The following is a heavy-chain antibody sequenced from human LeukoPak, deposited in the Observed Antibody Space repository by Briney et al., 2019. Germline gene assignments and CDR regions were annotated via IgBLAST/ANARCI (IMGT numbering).Heavy chain of an antibody. V-gene: IGHV4-59*08. Sequence: SETLSLTCTVSGGSISSYYWSWIRQPPGKGLEWIGYIYYSGSTNYNPSLKSRVTISVDTSKNQFSLKLSSVTAADTAVYYCAGHDSSGYYLSIDYWGQGTLVTVSS. D-gene: IGHD3-22*01. CDR1: GGSISSYY. CDR3: AGHDSSGYYLSIDY. CDR2: IYYSGST. J-gene: IGHJ4*02.